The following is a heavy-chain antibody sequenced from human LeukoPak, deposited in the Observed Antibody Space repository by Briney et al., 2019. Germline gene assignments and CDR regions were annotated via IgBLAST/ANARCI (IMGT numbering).Heavy chain of an antibody. CDR2: ISSSSSYI. D-gene: IGHD1-26*01. CDR1: GFTFSSYS. V-gene: IGHV3-21*01. Sequence: GGSLRLSCAASGFTFSSYSMNWVRQAPGKGLEWVSSISSSSSYIYYADSVKGRFTISRDNAKNSLHLQMNSLRAEDTAVYYCARKLLATNWFDPWGQGTLVTVSS. CDR3: ARKLLATNWFDP. J-gene: IGHJ5*02.